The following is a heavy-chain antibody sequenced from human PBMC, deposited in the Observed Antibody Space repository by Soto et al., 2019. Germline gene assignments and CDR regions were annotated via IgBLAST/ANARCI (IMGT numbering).Heavy chain of an antibody. CDR2: IYYSGST. D-gene: IGHD6-13*01. CDR3: ARLTVQQLVNYYGMDV. Sequence: SETLSLTCTVSGGSISSSSYYWGWIRQPPGKGLEWIGSIYYSGSTYYNPSLKSRVTISVDTSKNQFSLKLSSVTAADTAVYYCARLTVQQLVNYYGMDVWGQGTTVTVSS. CDR1: GGSISSSSYY. V-gene: IGHV4-39*01. J-gene: IGHJ6*02.